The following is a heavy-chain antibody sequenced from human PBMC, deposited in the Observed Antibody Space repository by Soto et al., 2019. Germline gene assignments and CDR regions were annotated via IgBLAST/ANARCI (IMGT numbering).Heavy chain of an antibody. CDR3: AKGEGVVPAAMED. Sequence: GGSLRLSCAASGFTFSSYWMSWVRQAPGKGLEWVANIKQDGSEKYFVDSVKGRFTISRDNSKNTLYLQMNSLRAEDTAVYYCAKGEGVVPAAMEDWGQGTLVTVSS. CDR2: IKQDGSEK. CDR1: GFTFSSYW. D-gene: IGHD2-2*01. J-gene: IGHJ4*02. V-gene: IGHV3-7*03.